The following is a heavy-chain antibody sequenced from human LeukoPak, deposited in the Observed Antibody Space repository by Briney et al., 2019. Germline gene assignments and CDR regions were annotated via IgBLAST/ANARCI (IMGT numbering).Heavy chain of an antibody. CDR1: GGSISSSSYY. Sequence: KASETLSLTCTVSGGSISSSSYYWGWIRQPPGKGLEWIGSIYYSGSTYYNPSLKSRVTISVDTSKNQFSLKLSSVTAADTAVYYCAREPGMTGYYGYWGQGTLVTVSS. V-gene: IGHV4-39*07. J-gene: IGHJ4*02. CDR3: AREPGMTGYYGY. D-gene: IGHD3-9*01. CDR2: IYYSGST.